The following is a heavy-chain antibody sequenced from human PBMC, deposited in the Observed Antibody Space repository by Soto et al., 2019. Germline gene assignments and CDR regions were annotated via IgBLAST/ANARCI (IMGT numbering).Heavy chain of an antibody. CDR2: ISYDGSNK. V-gene: IGHV3-30*03. Sequence: GSLRLSCAASGFTFSSYGMHWVRQAPGKGLEWVAVISYDGSNKYYADSVKGRFTISRDNSKNTLYLQMNSLRAEDTAVYYCARHAVHSSGLTDYWGQGTLVTVSS. CDR1: GFTFSSYG. D-gene: IGHD6-19*01. CDR3: ARHAVHSSGLTDY. J-gene: IGHJ4*02.